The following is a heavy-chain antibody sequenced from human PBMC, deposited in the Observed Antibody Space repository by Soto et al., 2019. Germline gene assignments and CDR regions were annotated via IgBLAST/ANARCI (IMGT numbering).Heavy chain of an antibody. D-gene: IGHD2-2*01. V-gene: IGHV1-69*01. CDR1: GGTFSSYA. CDR3: ARVGYCSSTSCRRTYYYYGMDV. CDR2: IIPIFGTA. J-gene: IGHJ6*02. Sequence: QVQLVQSGAEVKKPGSSVKVSCKASGGTFSSYAISWVRRAPGQGLEWMGGIIPIFGTANYAQKFQGRVTITADESTSTAYMELSSLRSEDTAVYYCARVGYCSSTSCRRTYYYYGMDVWGQGTTVTVSS.